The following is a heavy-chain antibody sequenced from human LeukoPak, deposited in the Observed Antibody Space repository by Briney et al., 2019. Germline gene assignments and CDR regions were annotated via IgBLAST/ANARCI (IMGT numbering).Heavy chain of an antibody. CDR3: AKGYYYDSSGYYQHFDH. V-gene: IGHV3-30*18. D-gene: IGHD3-22*01. CDR1: GFTFSNYW. J-gene: IGHJ4*02. Sequence: GGSLRLSCAASGFTFSNYWMHWVRQAPGKGLEWVALISYDGSNQYYAESVKGRFTISRDNSKNTLYLQMNSLRAEDTAVYYCAKGYYYDSSGYYQHFDHWGQGTLVTVSS. CDR2: ISYDGSNQ.